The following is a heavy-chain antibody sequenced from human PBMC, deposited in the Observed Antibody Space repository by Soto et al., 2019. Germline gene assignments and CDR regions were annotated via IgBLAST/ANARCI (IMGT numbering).Heavy chain of an antibody. CDR2: ISGSGGST. CDR1: GFTFSSYA. D-gene: IGHD2-15*01. Sequence: GGSLRLSCAASGFTFSSYAMSWVRQAPGKGLEWVSAISGSGGSTYYADSVKGRFTISRDNSKNTLYLQMNSLRAEDTAVYYCAKDLRGYCSGGSCYSGGDYWGQGTLVTVSS. J-gene: IGHJ4*02. V-gene: IGHV3-23*01. CDR3: AKDLRGYCSGGSCYSGGDY.